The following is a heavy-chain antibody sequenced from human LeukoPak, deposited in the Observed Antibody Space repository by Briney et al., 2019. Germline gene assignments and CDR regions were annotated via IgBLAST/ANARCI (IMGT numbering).Heavy chain of an antibody. Sequence: LETPCLSRTLSGYSITGGDYWRWVRQPPRKGLGWVEEINHIGSTNYNPSLKSRVTTSVDTTQNKFSLSLSAVAAADTAVYYCARGVIDDILTGDASFGWFDPGGQETRVTVSS. CDR1: GYSITGGDY. CDR2: INHIGST. J-gene: IGHJ5*02. V-gene: IGHV4-38-2*02. CDR3: ARGVIDDILTGDASFGWFDP. D-gene: IGHD3-9*01.